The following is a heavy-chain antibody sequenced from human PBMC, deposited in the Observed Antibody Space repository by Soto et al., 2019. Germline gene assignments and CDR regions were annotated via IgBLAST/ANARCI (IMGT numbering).Heavy chain of an antibody. Sequence: PSETLSLTCAVYGGSFSGYYWSWIRQPPGKGLEWIGEINHSGSTNYNPSLKSRVTISVDTSKNQFSLKLSSVTAADTAAYYCARGSSIAAHLDYYYGMDVWGQGTTVTVSS. CDR3: ARGSSIAAHLDYYYGMDV. D-gene: IGHD6-6*01. CDR1: GGSFSGYY. CDR2: INHSGST. J-gene: IGHJ6*02. V-gene: IGHV4-34*01.